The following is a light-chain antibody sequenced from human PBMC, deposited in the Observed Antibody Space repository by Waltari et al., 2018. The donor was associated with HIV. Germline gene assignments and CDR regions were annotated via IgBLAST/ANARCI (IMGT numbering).Light chain of an antibody. CDR1: DIGSPS. CDR3: QVWHRDSEHYV. Sequence: SYLLTQPPSMPVAPRQTARLTCGGNDIGSPSVQCYQPKPGQVPELVVYDERDRPPGIPERISGSNFGSTATLTISRVEAGDEADYYCQVWHRDSEHYVFGTGTKVTVL. J-gene: IGLJ1*01. V-gene: IGLV3-21*02. CDR2: DER.